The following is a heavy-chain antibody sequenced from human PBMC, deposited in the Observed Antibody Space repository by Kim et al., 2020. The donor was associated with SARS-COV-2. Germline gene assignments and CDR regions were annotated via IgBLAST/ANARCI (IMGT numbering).Heavy chain of an antibody. CDR3: ARHPQGDAFDI. V-gene: IGHV5-51*01. J-gene: IGHJ3*02. Sequence: RNSPSFQGQVTISADKSISTAYLQWSSLKASDTAMYYCARHPQGDAFDIWGQGTMVTVSS.